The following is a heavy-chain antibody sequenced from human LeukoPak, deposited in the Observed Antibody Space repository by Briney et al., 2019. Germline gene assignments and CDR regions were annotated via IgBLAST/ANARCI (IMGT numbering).Heavy chain of an antibody. CDR1: GYSFTSYW. D-gene: IGHD3-3*01. V-gene: IGHV5-51*01. CDR3: ARRITIFGVESNWFDP. Sequence: GESLKISCKGSGYSFTSYWSGWVRQMPGKGLEWMRIIYPGDSDTRYSPSFQGQVTISADKSISTAYLQWSSLKASDTAMYYCARRITIFGVESNWFDPWGQGTLVTVSS. CDR2: IYPGDSDT. J-gene: IGHJ5*02.